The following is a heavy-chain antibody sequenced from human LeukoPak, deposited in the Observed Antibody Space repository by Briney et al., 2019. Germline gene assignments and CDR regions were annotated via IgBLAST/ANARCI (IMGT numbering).Heavy chain of an antibody. J-gene: IGHJ4*02. CDR3: AKDIHGSGSYLGY. CDR2: ISWNSGSI. CDR1: GFPFDDYA. V-gene: IGHV3-9*01. Sequence: PGGSLRLSCAASGFPFDDYAMHWVRQAPGKGLEWVSGISWNSGSIGYADSVKGRFTISRDNAKNSLYLQMNSLRAEDTALYYCAKDIHGSGSYLGYWRQGTLVTVSS. D-gene: IGHD3-10*01.